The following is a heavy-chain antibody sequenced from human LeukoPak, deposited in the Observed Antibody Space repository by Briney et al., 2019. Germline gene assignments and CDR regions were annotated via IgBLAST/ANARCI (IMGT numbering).Heavy chain of an antibody. D-gene: IGHD1-1*01. CDR1: GFTLSKNW. V-gene: IGHV3-74*01. CDR2: INTDGSST. J-gene: IGHJ4*02. Sequence: GGSLRLSCAASGFTLSKNWMHWVRQVPGKGLVWVSRINTDGSSTGYADSVKGRFTISRDNAKNTLYLQMSSLRAEDTAVYYCARENWYLDYWGQGTLVTVSS. CDR3: ARENWYLDY.